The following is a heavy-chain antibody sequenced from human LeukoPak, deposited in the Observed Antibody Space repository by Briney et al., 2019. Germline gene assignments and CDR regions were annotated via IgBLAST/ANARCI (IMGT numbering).Heavy chain of an antibody. CDR3: ARDMARTNHLDY. CDR2: ISSSSSYI. J-gene: IGHJ4*02. D-gene: IGHD5-24*01. Sequence: GGSLRLSCAASGFTFSSYSMNWVRQAPGKGLEWVSSISSSSSYIYYADSVKGRFTISRDNAKNSLYLQMNSLRAEDTAVYYCARDMARTNHLDYWGQGTLVTVSS. V-gene: IGHV3-21*01. CDR1: GFTFSSYS.